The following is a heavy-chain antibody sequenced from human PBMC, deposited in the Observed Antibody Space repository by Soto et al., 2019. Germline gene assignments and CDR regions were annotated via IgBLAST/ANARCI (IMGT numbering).Heavy chain of an antibody. CDR2: IYHSGST. Sequence: LSLTCTVSGGSISSAGYYWSWIRQHPGRDLEWIGYIYHSGSTFYNPSLKSRVTISLDTSKNQFSLRLSSVTAADTALYYCAREEPATYYFDYWGQGFLVTVSS. CDR3: AREEPATYYFDY. CDR1: GGSISSAGYY. V-gene: IGHV4-31*03. D-gene: IGHD1-26*01. J-gene: IGHJ4*02.